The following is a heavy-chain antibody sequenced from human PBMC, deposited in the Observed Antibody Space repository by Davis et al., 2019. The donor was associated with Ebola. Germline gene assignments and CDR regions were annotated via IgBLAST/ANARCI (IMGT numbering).Heavy chain of an antibody. Sequence: PSETLSLTCTVSGGSISSGGYYWSWIRQHPGKGLEWIGHIYYSGSTYYNPSLKSRVTISGHTSKNQFSLELSSVTAADTAVYYCARASGRDGYSYYYGMDVWGQGTTVTVSS. CDR2: IYYSGST. CDR1: GGSISSGGYY. J-gene: IGHJ6*02. CDR3: ARASGRDGYSYYYGMDV. V-gene: IGHV4-31*03. D-gene: IGHD5-24*01.